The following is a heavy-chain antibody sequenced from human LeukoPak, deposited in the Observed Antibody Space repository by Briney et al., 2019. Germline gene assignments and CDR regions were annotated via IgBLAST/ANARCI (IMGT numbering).Heavy chain of an antibody. CDR3: ARGRYCSSTSCYPDY. Sequence: ASVKVSCKTSGGTFSNYGFSWVRQAPGQGPEWMGRIIPMFGITNYAQKFQGRVTITADKSTSTAYMEVSSLRSEDTAVYYCARGRYCSSTSCYPDYWGQGTLVTVSS. J-gene: IGHJ4*02. V-gene: IGHV1-69*04. D-gene: IGHD2-2*01. CDR1: GGTFSNYG. CDR2: IIPMFGIT.